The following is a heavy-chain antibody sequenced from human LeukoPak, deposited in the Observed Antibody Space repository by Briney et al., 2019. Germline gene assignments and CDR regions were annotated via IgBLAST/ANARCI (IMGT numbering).Heavy chain of an antibody. CDR2: IYYSGST. CDR1: GGSISSGDYY. Sequence: KTSETLSLTCTVSGGSISSGDYYWSWIRQPPGKGLEWIGYIYYSGSTYYNPSLKSRVTISVDTSKNQFSLKLSSVTAADTAVYYCAGYSSSWYLYGMDVWGQGTTVTVSS. D-gene: IGHD6-13*01. J-gene: IGHJ6*02. CDR3: AGYSSSWYLYGMDV. V-gene: IGHV4-30-4*01.